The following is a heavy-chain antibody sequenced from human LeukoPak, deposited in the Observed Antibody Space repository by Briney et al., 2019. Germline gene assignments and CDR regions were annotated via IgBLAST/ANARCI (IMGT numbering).Heavy chain of an antibody. Sequence: ASVKVSCKASGGTFSSYAISWVRQAPGQGLEWMGGIIPIFGTANYAQKFQGRVTITADESTSTAYMELSSLRSEDTAVYYCAREGEINYYDSSGYYPYWGQGTLVTVSS. V-gene: IGHV1-69*01. J-gene: IGHJ4*02. CDR2: IIPIFGTA. D-gene: IGHD3-22*01. CDR3: AREGEINYYDSSGYYPY. CDR1: GGTFSSYA.